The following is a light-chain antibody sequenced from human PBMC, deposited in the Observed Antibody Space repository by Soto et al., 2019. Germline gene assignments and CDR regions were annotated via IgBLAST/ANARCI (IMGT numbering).Light chain of an antibody. J-gene: IGKJ1*01. CDR1: QSVSSSY. Sequence: EVVMTQSPATLSVSPGDGAALSCRTSQSVSSSYLAWYQQKPGQAPRLLIYGASNRATGIPDRFSGSGSGTGFTLTVSSLEPEDFAVYYCQQRSNWPRTFGQGTKVGIK. V-gene: IGKV3D-20*02. CDR2: GAS. CDR3: QQRSNWPRT.